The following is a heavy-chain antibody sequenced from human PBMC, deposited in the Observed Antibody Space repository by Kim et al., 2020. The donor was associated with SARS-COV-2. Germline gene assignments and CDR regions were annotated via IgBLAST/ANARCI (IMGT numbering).Heavy chain of an antibody. CDR3: ARMDYQLKEGTTMPCDY. J-gene: IGHJ4*02. V-gene: IGHV3-33*01. D-gene: IGHD2-2*01. CDR1: GFTFSSYG. CDR2: IWYDGSNK. Sequence: GGSLRLSCAASGFTFSSYGMHWVRQAPGKGLEWVAVIWYDGSNKYYADSVKGRFTISRDNSKNTLYLQMNSLRAEDTAVYYCARMDYQLKEGTTMPCDYWGQGTLVTVSS.